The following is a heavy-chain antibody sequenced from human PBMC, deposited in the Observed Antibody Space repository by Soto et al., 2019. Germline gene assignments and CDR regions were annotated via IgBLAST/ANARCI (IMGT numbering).Heavy chain of an antibody. Sequence: EVQLVESGGGLVKPGGSLRLSCAASGFTFSSYSMNWVRQAPGKGLEWVSSISSISSYIYYEDSVKGRFTISRDNAKNSLYLQMNSLRAEDTAVYYCARGRGAAGTDSVQYYGMDVWGQGTTVTVSS. J-gene: IGHJ6*02. D-gene: IGHD6-13*01. CDR3: ARGRGAAGTDSVQYYGMDV. V-gene: IGHV3-21*01. CDR1: GFTFSSYS. CDR2: ISSISSYI.